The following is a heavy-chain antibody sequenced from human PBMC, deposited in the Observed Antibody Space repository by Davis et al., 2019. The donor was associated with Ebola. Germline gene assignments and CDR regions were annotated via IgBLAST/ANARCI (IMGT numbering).Heavy chain of an antibody. D-gene: IGHD6-13*01. CDR2: IYYSGST. V-gene: IGHV4-39*01. Sequence: PGGSLRLSCTASGGSISSSSYYWGWIRQPPGKGLEWIGSIYYSGSTYYNPSLKSRVTISVDTSKNQFSLKLSSVTAADTAVYYCASTRGRGSSWYRYYYYGMDVWGQGTTVTVSS. J-gene: IGHJ6*02. CDR1: GGSISSSSYY. CDR3: ASTRGRGSSWYRYYYYGMDV.